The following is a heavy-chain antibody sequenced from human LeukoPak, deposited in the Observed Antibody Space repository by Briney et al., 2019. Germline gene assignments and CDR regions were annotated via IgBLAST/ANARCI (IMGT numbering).Heavy chain of an antibody. V-gene: IGHV4-61*02. CDR2: IYTSGST. Sequence: SETLSRTCTVSGGSISSGNYYWRSIRQPAGKGLERNRRIYTSGSTNYHTSVKSRVTIAVDTSKNQFSLKLSSVTAADPAVYYCARGLSLGYYYYYMDVWGKGTTVTVSS. D-gene: IGHD3-3*02. CDR1: GGSISSGNYY. J-gene: IGHJ6*03. CDR3: ARGLSLGYYYYYMDV.